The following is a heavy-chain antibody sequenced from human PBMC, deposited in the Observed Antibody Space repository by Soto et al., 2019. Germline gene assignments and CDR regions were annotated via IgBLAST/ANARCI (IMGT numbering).Heavy chain of an antibody. CDR3: ARRSGYDYRDFDY. Sequence: PEETLSLTCTVSGGSVSSGSYYWSWIRQPPGKGLEWIGYIYYSGSTNYNPSLKSRVTISVDTSKNQFSLKLSSVTAADTAVYYCARRSGYDYRDFDYWGQGTLVTVSS. CDR1: GGSVSSGSYY. CDR2: IYYSGST. V-gene: IGHV4-61*01. J-gene: IGHJ4*02. D-gene: IGHD5-12*01.